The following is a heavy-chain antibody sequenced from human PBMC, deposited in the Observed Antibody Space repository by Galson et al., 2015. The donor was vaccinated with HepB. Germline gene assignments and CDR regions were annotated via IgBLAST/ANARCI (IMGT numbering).Heavy chain of an antibody. D-gene: IGHD3-22*01. J-gene: IGHJ4*02. CDR1: GYTFTSYW. CDR2: IYPGDSDT. CDR3: ARHHTYYYDSSGYYAPGFFDY. V-gene: IGHV5-51*01. Sequence: QSGAEVKKPGESLRISCKGSGYTFTSYWISWVRQMPGKGLEWMGIIYPGDSDTRYTPSFQGQVTISADKSISTAYLQWSSLKASDTAMYYCARHHTYYYDSSGYYAPGFFDYWGQGTLVTVSS.